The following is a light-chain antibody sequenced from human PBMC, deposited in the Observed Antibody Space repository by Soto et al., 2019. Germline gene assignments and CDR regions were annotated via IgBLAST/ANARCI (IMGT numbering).Light chain of an antibody. CDR1: HNDIGTYDY. CDR2: GVT. V-gene: IGLV2-14*03. Sequence: QSVLTQPTSVSGSPGQSITISCTGNHNDIGTYDYVPWYQQHPGRAPRLLIYGVTTRPSGISDRFSASKSGLTASLTISGLQPEDEADYYCSSFTSNRIYVFGPGTKVTV. J-gene: IGLJ1*01. CDR3: SSFTSNRIYV.